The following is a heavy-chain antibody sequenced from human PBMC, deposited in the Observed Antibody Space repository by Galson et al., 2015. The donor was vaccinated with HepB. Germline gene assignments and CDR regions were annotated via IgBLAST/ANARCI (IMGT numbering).Heavy chain of an antibody. D-gene: IGHD1-26*01. J-gene: IGHJ5*02. CDR3: ARNDFSGSYTAQWFDP. CDR1: GGTFSSYA. CDR2: IIPIFGTA. V-gene: IGHV1-69*13. Sequence: SVKVSCKASGGTFSSYAISWVRQAPGQGLEWMGGIIPIFGTANYAQKFQGRVTITADESTSTAYMELSSLRSEDTAVYYCARNDFSGSYTAQWFDPWGQGTLVTVSS.